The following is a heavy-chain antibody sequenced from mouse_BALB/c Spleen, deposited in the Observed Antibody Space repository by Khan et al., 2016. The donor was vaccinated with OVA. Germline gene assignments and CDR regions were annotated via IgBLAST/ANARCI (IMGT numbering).Heavy chain of an antibody. CDR3: ARLLPSYFDY. V-gene: IGHV5-6*01. CDR1: GFPFSSYG. CDR2: ISSSSSYT. J-gene: IGHJ2*01. Sequence: EVELVESGGDLVKPGGSLKLSCAASGFPFSSYGMSWVRQTPDKRLEWVATISSSSSYTYYPDSVKGRFTISRDNAKNTLYLQMSSLKSEDTAMYYCARLLPSYFDYWGQGTTLTGSS. D-gene: IGHD1-1*01.